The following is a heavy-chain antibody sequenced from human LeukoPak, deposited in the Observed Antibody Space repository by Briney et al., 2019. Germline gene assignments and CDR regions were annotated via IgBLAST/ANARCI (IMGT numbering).Heavy chain of an antibody. CDR3: ARDPYSGNYGNYYYYYMDV. CDR1: GFTFSSYE. D-gene: IGHD1-26*01. V-gene: IGHV3-73*01. CDR2: IRSKANSYAT. Sequence: GGSLRLSCAASGFTFSSYEMNWVRQASGKGLEWVGRIRSKANSYATAYAASVKGRFTISRDDSKNTAYLQMNSLKTEDTAVYYCARDPYSGNYGNYYYYYMDVWGKGTTVTISS. J-gene: IGHJ6*03.